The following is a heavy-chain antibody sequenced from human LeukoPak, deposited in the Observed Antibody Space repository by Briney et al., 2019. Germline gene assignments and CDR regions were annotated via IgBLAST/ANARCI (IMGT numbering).Heavy chain of an antibody. D-gene: IGHD2-21*02. CDR3: ARDDSFDY. CDR2: VRSNGDTT. Sequence: GGSLRLSCAASGFTFGSIAMTWVRQAPGRGLEWVSTVRSNGDTTYNADSVKGRFTISRDNSKNTLYLQMNTLRAEDTAVYYCARDDSFDYWGQGTLVTVSS. J-gene: IGHJ4*02. CDR1: GFTFGSIA. V-gene: IGHV3-23*01.